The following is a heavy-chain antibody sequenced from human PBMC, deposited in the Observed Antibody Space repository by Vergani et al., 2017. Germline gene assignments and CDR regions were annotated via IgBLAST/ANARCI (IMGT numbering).Heavy chain of an antibody. Sequence: QVQLVESGGGVVQPGRSLRLSCAASGFTFSSYAMHWVRQAPGKGLEWVAVISYDGSNKYYADSVKGRFTISRDNSKNTLYLQMNSLKTEDTAVYYCTTDPPLYCSGGSCYGGYWGQGTLVTVSS. V-gene: IGHV3-30-3*01. CDR3: TTDPPLYCSGGSCYGGY. D-gene: IGHD2-15*01. CDR1: GFTFSSYA. CDR2: ISYDGSNK. J-gene: IGHJ4*02.